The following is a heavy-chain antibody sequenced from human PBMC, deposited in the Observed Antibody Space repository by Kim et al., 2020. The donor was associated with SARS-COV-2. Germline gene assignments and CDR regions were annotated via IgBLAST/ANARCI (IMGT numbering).Heavy chain of an antibody. D-gene: IGHD2-15*01. V-gene: IGHV1-2*02. CDR1: GYTFTGYY. CDR3: ARGRDIDCSGGSCYFRLWDY. CDR2: INPNSGGT. Sequence: ASVKVSCKASGYTFTGYYMHWVRQAPGQGLEWMGWINPNSGGTHYAQKFQGRVTMTRDTSITTAYMELSSLRSDDTAVYYCARGRDIDCSGGSCYFRLWDYWGQGTLVIVSS. J-gene: IGHJ4*02.